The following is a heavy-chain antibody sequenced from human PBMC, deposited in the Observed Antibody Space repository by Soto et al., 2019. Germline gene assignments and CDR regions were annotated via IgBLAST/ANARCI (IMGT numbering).Heavy chain of an antibody. J-gene: IGHJ6*02. V-gene: IGHV1-18*04. Sequence: ASVKVSCKASGYTFTSYGISWVRQAPGQGLEWMGWISAYSGNTNYAQKLQGRVTMTTDTSTSTAYMELRSLRSDDTAVYYCAREGLGDCSSTSCSSPPYYYYGMDVWGQGTTVTVSS. CDR2: ISAYSGNT. CDR1: GYTFTSYG. D-gene: IGHD2-2*01. CDR3: AREGLGDCSSTSCSSPPYYYYGMDV.